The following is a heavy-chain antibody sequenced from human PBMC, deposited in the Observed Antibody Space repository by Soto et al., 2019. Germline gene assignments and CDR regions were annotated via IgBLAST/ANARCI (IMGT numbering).Heavy chain of an antibody. D-gene: IGHD3-10*01. J-gene: IGHJ6*04. V-gene: IGHV4-34*01. Sequence: QVQLQKWGAELLKHSETLSLTCAVYGRSFSGYYWSWIRQPPGKGLAWIGKINHSGSNNYNPSLKSRVTISVDTSKNQFSLKLSSVAAAETDVYYCARPRRTMVQAYCGMDVWGKGTTVTVSS. CDR2: INHSGSN. CDR1: GRSFSGYY. CDR3: ARPRRTMVQAYCGMDV.